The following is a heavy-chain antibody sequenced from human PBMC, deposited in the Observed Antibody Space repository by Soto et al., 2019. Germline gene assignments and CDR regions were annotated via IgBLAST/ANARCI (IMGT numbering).Heavy chain of an antibody. CDR1: GYSVSSDSAA. D-gene: IGHD6-19*01. CDR3: VRSRVFIAVAGMATYYYYYGMDV. CDR2: TYYRSKWYN. J-gene: IGHJ6*02. Sequence: PSQTLAVTCAISGYSVSSDSAAWNWIRQSPSRGLEWLGRTYYRSKWYNDYAVSVNGRITINPDTSKNHFSLQLNSVTPEDTAVYYCVRSRVFIAVAGMATYYYYYGMDVWGQGTTVTVSS. V-gene: IGHV6-1*01.